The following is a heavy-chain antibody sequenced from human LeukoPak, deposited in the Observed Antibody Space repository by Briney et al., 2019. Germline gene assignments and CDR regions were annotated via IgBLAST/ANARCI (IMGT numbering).Heavy chain of an antibody. CDR1: GFTFSSYS. CDR2: ISYDGSNK. J-gene: IGHJ2*01. Sequence: PGGSLRLSCAASGFTFSSYSMNWVRQAPGKGLEWVAVISYDGSNKYYADSVKGRFTISRDNSKNTLYLQMNSLRAEDTAVYYCANSYQSGYSYGPLNFDLWGRGTLVTVSS. V-gene: IGHV3-30*18. CDR3: ANSYQSGYSYGPLNFDL. D-gene: IGHD5-18*01.